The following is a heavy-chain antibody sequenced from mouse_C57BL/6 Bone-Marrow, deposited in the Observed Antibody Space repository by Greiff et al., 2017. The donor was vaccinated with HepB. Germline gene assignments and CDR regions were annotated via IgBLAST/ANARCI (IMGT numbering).Heavy chain of an antibody. D-gene: IGHD1-1*01. V-gene: IGHV1-63*01. Sequence: QVHVKQSGAELVRPGTSVKMSCKASGYTFTNYWIGWAKQRPGHGLEWIGDIYPGGGYTNYNEKFKGKATLTADKYSSTAYMQFSSLTSEDSAIYYCARDGYYGSPWAYWGQGTLVTVSA. CDR2: IYPGGGYT. CDR1: GYTFTNYW. J-gene: IGHJ3*01. CDR3: ARDGYYGSPWAY.